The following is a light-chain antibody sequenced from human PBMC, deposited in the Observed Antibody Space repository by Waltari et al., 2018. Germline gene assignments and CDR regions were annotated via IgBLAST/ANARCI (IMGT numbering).Light chain of an antibody. CDR2: EVS. Sequence: QSALAQPPSASGSPGQSVTISCTGASSDIGTYNFVSWYQQHPGKAPKPIIHEVSTRPSGVPERFSGSKSGNTASLTVSGLQTEDEADYYCSSYTDTNNFVFGTGTKVTVL. V-gene: IGLV2-8*01. CDR3: SSYTDTNNFV. J-gene: IGLJ1*01. CDR1: SSDIGTYNF.